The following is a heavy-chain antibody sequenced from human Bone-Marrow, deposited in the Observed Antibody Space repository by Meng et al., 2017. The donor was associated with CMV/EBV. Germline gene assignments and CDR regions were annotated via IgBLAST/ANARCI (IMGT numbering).Heavy chain of an antibody. Sequence: VGRGARWARGVPPGVSLGLSGAASGVTVRCNSIGRGRRAPVNGLEWVSVIYVVGNTYHTYSVKGRLPISRDNSKNALYLQMNSLRAEYTAVYYCARVPGATVNWGQGTLVTVSS. CDR2: IYVVGNT. CDR1: GVTVRCNS. D-gene: IGHD1-26*01. J-gene: IGHJ4*02. V-gene: IGHV3-66*01. CDR3: ARVPGATVN.